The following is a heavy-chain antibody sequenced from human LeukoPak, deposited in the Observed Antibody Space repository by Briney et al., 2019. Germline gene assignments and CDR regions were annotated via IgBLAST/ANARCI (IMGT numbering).Heavy chain of an antibody. CDR1: GFTFSRYA. CDR3: AREGEYYGSGSYCDY. V-gene: IGHV4-34*01. J-gene: IGHJ4*02. D-gene: IGHD3-10*01. Sequence: PGESLRLSCAASGFTFSRYAMSWVRQPPGKGLEWIGEINHSGSTNYNPSLKSRVTISVDTSKNQFSLRLTSVTAADTAVYYCAREGEYYGSGSYCDYWGQGTLVTVPS. CDR2: INHSGST.